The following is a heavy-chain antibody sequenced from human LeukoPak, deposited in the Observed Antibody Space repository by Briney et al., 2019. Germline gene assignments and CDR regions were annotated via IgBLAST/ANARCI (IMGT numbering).Heavy chain of an antibody. CDR1: GGSISSGSYY. Sequence: SQTLSLTCTVSGGSISSGSYYWSWIRQPAGKGLEWIGHIYTSGSTNYNPSLKSRVTISVDTSKNQFSLKLSSVTAADTAVYYCARARGYDYYYWGQGTLVTVSS. V-gene: IGHV4-61*09. J-gene: IGHJ4*02. CDR3: ARARGYDYYY. CDR2: IYTSGST. D-gene: IGHD5-12*01.